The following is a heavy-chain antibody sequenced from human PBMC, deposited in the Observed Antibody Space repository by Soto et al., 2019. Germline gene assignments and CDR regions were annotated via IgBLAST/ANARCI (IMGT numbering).Heavy chain of an antibody. CDR3: AAADPGIAVAGTLPYYYYYGMDV. Sequence: VKVSCKASGFTFTSSAVQWVRQARGQRLEWIGWIVVGSGNTNYAQKFQERVTITRDMSTSTAYMELSSLRSEDTAVYYCAAADPGIAVAGTLPYYYYYGMDVWGQGTTVTVSS. V-gene: IGHV1-58*01. D-gene: IGHD6-19*01. CDR1: GFTFTSSA. J-gene: IGHJ6*02. CDR2: IVVGSGNT.